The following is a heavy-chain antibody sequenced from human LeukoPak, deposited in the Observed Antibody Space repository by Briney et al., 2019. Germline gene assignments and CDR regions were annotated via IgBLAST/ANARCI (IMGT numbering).Heavy chain of an antibody. Sequence: ASVKVSCKASGYTFTGYYMHWVRQAPGQGLEWMGWINPNSGGTNYAQKFQGRVTMTRDTSISTAYMELSRLRSDDTAVYYCARTGYSSSWPRSSEKYFQHWGRGTLVTVSS. CDR1: GYTFTGYY. V-gene: IGHV1-2*02. J-gene: IGHJ1*01. D-gene: IGHD6-13*01. CDR3: ARTGYSSSWPRSSEKYFQH. CDR2: INPNSGGT.